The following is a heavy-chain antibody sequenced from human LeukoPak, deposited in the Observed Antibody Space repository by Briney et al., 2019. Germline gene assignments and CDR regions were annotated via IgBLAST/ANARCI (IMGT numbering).Heavy chain of an antibody. V-gene: IGHV4-4*07. J-gene: IGHJ4*02. D-gene: IGHD3-10*01. CDR3: ARNAMTRGVYDY. CDR2: IYTSGST. CDR1: GGSISSYY. Sequence: SETLTLTCTVSGGSISSYYWSWIRQPAGKGLEWIGRIYTSGSTNYNPSLKSRVTMSVDTSKNQFSLKLSSVTAADTAVYYCARNAMTRGVYDYWGQGILAAVSS.